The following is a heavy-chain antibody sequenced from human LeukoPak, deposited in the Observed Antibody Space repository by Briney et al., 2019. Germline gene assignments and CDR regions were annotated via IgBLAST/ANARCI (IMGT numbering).Heavy chain of an antibody. J-gene: IGHJ4*01. D-gene: IGHD6-6*01. V-gene: IGHV4-39*01. Sequence: PWETLSLTCTVSGGSLGSSSYYWGCMRRPPGKGLEWIGSIYYSGSTYYNPSLKTRVAISVDTSKRQFSMKLSSVTAADTAVYYCARHFAYSTSSYFDYWGQGSLVTVSS. CDR3: ARHFAYSTSSYFDY. CDR1: GGSLGSSSYY. CDR2: IYYSGST.